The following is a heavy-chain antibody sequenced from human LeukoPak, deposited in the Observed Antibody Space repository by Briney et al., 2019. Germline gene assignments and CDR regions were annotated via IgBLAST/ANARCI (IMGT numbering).Heavy chain of an antibody. Sequence: GASVKVSCKASGGTFSSYAISWVRQAPGQGLEWMGGIIPIFGTANYAQKFQGRVTITTDESTSTAYMELSSLRSEDTAVYYCARATQPFYGSGSPEYYYYYYYMDVWGKGTTVTVSS. J-gene: IGHJ6*03. D-gene: IGHD3-10*01. CDR3: ARATQPFYGSGSPEYYYYYYYMDV. CDR1: GGTFSSYA. V-gene: IGHV1-69*05. CDR2: IIPIFGTA.